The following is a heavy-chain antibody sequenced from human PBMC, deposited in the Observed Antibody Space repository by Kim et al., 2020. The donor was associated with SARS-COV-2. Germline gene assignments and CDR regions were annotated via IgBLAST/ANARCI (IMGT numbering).Heavy chain of an antibody. J-gene: IGHJ5*02. CDR1: GYSISSGYY. V-gene: IGHV4-38-2*02. CDR2: IYHSGST. Sequence: SETLSLTCTVSGYSISSGYYWGWIRQPPGKGLEWIGSIYHSGSTYYNPSLKSRVTISVDTSKNQFSLKLSSVTAADTAVYYCARTQSPSDFFANWFDPWGQGTLVTVSS. D-gene: IGHD3-3*01. CDR3: ARTQSPSDFFANWFDP.